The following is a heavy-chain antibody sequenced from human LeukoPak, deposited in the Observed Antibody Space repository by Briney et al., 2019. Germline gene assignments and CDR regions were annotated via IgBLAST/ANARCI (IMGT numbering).Heavy chain of an antibody. V-gene: IGHV3-7*01. CDR1: GFTFSTYW. CDR2: IKEDGTEK. J-gene: IGHJ2*01. D-gene: IGHD4-17*01. Sequence: GGSLRLSCAASGFTFSTYWMSWVRQVPGKGLKYVASIKEDGTEKYYVDSVKGRFTISRDNAKNSLYLQMNSLRAEDTAVYYCARPLGDDYGDYESYWYFDLWGRGTLVTVSS. CDR3: ARPLGDDYGDYESYWYFDL.